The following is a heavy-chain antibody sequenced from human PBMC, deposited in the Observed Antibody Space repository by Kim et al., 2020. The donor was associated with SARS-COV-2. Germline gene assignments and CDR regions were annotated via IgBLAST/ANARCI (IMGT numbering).Heavy chain of an antibody. V-gene: IGHV3-9*01. J-gene: IGHJ4*02. D-gene: IGHD2-15*01. Sequence: ADSVKGRFTISRDNAKNSLYLQMNSLRAEDTALYYCTKAKTRRGGSDKLGYWGQGTLVTVSS. CDR3: TKAKTRRGGSDKLGY.